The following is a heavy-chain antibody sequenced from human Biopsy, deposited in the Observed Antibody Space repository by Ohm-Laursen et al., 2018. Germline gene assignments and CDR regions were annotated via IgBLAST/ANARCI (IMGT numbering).Heavy chain of an antibody. Sequence: GASVKVSCKASGYTFTTYGISWVRQAPGQGLEWMGWINTYSGNTNYGKKFHDRVIMTSDTSTSTAYLEHRSLRSDDTAVYYCARDYYPYVDYLKDVPLCDSWGQGTLATVSS. V-gene: IGHV1-18*01. J-gene: IGHJ4*02. CDR3: ARDYYPYVDYLKDVPLCDS. CDR2: INTYSGNT. CDR1: GYTFTTYG. D-gene: IGHD4-17*01.